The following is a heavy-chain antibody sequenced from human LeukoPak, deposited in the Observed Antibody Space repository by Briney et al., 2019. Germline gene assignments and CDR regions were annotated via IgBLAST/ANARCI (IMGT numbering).Heavy chain of an antibody. Sequence: KSSETLSLTCTVSGGSISSSSYYWGWIRQPPGKGLEWIGSIYYSGGTYYNPSLKSRVTISVDTSKNQFSLKLSSVTAADTAVYYCAREGEYSSSSSCLFDYWGQGTLVTVSS. V-gene: IGHV4-39*02. J-gene: IGHJ4*02. CDR2: IYYSGGT. D-gene: IGHD6-6*01. CDR1: GGSISSSSYY. CDR3: AREGEYSSSSSCLFDY.